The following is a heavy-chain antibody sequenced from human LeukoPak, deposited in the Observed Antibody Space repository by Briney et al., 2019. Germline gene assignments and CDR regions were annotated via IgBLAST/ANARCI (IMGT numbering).Heavy chain of an antibody. V-gene: IGHV3-30*18. J-gene: IGHJ4*01. CDR1: VVTFSSYG. D-gene: IGHD3-16*02. CDR2: ISYDGSNK. CDR3: ANYRFDY. Sequence: GGYLRLSCAAAVVTFSSYGVHWVRQAPCKGLEWVVVISYDGSNKYYADAVKGRFTISRDNSKNTLYLQMKSLRAEDTAVYYCANYRFDYWGQGTLVTVSS.